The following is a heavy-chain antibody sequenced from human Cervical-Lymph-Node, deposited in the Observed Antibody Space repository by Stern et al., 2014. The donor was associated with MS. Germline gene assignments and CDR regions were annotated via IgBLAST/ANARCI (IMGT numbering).Heavy chain of an antibody. V-gene: IGHV1-2*06. CDR3: ARRAAVGMNY. Sequence: QVQLVESGAEVKEPGASVKVSCKASGYTFTDYYLHWVRRAPGQGLQWLGRISPNTGDADYSQEFQGRVTMTRDTSINTAFMELTRLTSDDTAIYYCARRAAVGMNYWGQGTLVTVSS. CDR1: GYTFTDYY. J-gene: IGHJ4*02. D-gene: IGHD1-26*01. CDR2: ISPNTGDA.